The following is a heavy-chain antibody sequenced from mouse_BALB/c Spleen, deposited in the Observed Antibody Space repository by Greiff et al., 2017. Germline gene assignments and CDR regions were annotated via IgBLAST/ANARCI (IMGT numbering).Heavy chain of an antibody. CDR2: IRNKANGYTT. D-gene: IGHD1-1*01. V-gene: IGHV7-3*02. J-gene: IGHJ2*01. CDR1: GFTFTDYY. CDR3: ARGMTHYYGSSPDY. Sequence: EVQLQESGGGLVQPGGSLRLSCATSGFTFTDYYMSWVRQPPGKALEWLGFIRNKANGYTTEYSASVKGRFTISRDNSQSILYLQMITLRAEDSATYYCARGMTHYYGSSPDYWGQGTTLTVSS.